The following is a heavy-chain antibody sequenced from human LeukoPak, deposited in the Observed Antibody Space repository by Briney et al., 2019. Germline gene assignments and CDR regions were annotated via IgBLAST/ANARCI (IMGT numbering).Heavy chain of an antibody. J-gene: IGHJ4*02. Sequence: SETLSLTCTVSGGSVNSGTYYWSWIRQPPGKGLEWIGYISYSGSTNYSPSLKSRVTISVDTSKNQFSLKLSSVTAADTAVYYCARGGRWLQFNYRGQGTLVTVSS. V-gene: IGHV4-61*01. D-gene: IGHD5-24*01. CDR2: ISYSGST. CDR3: ARGGRWLQFNY. CDR1: GGSVNSGTYY.